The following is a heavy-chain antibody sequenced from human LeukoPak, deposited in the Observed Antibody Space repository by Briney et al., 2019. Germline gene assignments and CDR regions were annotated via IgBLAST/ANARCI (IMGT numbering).Heavy chain of an antibody. V-gene: IGHV3-23*01. J-gene: IGHJ4*02. CDR3: AKVRSFPPDYFDY. Sequence: GGSLRLSCAASGFPFSVFWMHWVRQAPGKGPVWVSAISGSGGSTYYADSVKGRFTISRDNSKNTLYLQMNSLRAEDTAVYYCAKVRSFPPDYFDYWGQGTLVTVSS. CDR2: ISGSGGST. D-gene: IGHD1-26*01. CDR1: GFPFSVFW.